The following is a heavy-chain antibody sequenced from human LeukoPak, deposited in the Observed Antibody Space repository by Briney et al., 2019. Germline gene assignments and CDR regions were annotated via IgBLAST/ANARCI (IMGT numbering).Heavy chain of an antibody. D-gene: IGHD3-3*01. CDR3: ARGPYYDFWSGYWRGVFDY. CDR2: MNPNSGNT. CDR1: GYTFTSYD. Sequence: ASVNVSCQASGYTFTSYDINWVRQATGQGLEWMGWMNPNSGNTGYAQKFQGRVTITRDTSISTAYMELSSLGSEDTAVYYCARGPYYDFWSGYWRGVFDYWGQGTLVTVSS. J-gene: IGHJ4*02. V-gene: IGHV1-8*03.